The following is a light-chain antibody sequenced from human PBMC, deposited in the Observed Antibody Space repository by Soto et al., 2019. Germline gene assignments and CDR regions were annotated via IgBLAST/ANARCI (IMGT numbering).Light chain of an antibody. J-gene: IGKJ5*01. CDR2: KAS. CDR3: RQLDSYPGE. V-gene: IGKV1-5*03. Sequence: IKMNHSPATLSAYEGDRVTITCRASHSISSWLFWYQQKPGKAPKLLIYKASSLESGVPSRFSGSGSGTDFTLTIGRLEREDFATYYRRQLDSYPGEIGRGTRLEIK. CDR1: HSISSW.